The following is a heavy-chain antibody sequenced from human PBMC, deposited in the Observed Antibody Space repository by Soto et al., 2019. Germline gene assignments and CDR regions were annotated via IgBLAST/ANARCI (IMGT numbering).Heavy chain of an antibody. J-gene: IGHJ4*02. D-gene: IGHD1-26*01. Sequence: EVQLVESGGGLVKPGGSLRLSGAASGFSFRTTWMAWVRQAPGKGLEWVGRIKSQSAGETTDYADPVKGRFTISRDDSKDTLYLHRDSLATVDTAVYYCSTRSPFSGSVFDYWGQGTLVTVSS. CDR2: IKSQSAGETT. V-gene: IGHV3-15*05. CDR1: GFSFRTTW. CDR3: STRSPFSGSVFDY.